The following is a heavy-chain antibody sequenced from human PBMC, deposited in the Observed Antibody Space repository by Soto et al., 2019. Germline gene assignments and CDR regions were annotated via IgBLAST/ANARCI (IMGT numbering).Heavy chain of an antibody. V-gene: IGHV1-3*05. CDR3: ARSIVVVTALDY. CDR2: INAGNGNT. Sequence: QVQLVQSGAEEKKPGASVKVSCKASGYTFTSYAMHWVRQAPGQRLEWMGWINAGNGNTKYSQKFKGRVTITRDTSASTAYMQRSSLRSEDTAVYYCARSIVVVTALDYWGQGTLVTVSS. D-gene: IGHD2-21*02. CDR1: GYTFTSYA. J-gene: IGHJ4*02.